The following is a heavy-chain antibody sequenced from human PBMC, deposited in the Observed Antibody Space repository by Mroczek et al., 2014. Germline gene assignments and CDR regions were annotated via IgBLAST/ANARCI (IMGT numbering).Heavy chain of an antibody. J-gene: IGHJ3*02. CDR1: WVLQWLL. D-gene: IGHD2-15*01. V-gene: IGHV4-34*01. CDR3: ARGFYCSGGSCSANNPDAFDI. CDR2: INHSGST. Sequence: QVQLQQWGAGLLKPSGDPVPHLRCLWWVLQWLLLELDPPAPRKGLEWIGEINHSGSTNYNPSLKSRVTISVDTSKNQFSLKLSSVTAADTAVYYCARGFYCSGGSCSANNPDAFDIWGQGTMVTVSS.